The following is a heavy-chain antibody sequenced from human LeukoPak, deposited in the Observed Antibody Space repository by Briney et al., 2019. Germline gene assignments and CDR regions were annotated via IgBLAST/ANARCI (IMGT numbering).Heavy chain of an antibody. J-gene: IGHJ4*02. CDR2: IIPLFSIA. Sequence: ASVKVSCKASGGTFSSSAISWVRQAPGQGLEWVGRIIPLFSIANYAQKFRGRVTITADKSTSTAYMELSSLRSEDTAVYYCARVEGLGATTVGFDYWGQGTLVTVSS. V-gene: IGHV1-69*04. CDR1: GGTFSSSA. D-gene: IGHD1-26*01. CDR3: ARVEGLGATTVGFDY.